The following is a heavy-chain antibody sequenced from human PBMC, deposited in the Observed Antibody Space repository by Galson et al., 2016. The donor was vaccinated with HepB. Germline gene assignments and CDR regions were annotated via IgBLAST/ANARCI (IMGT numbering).Heavy chain of an antibody. V-gene: IGHV3-53*01. Sequence: ALILSCASAGFTVSDHHVTWRRQAAGKGLGCVSVIFGRGNTYYADPVEGRFTISRDTARNTVYLHMNSLRTEDTAVYYCAGYGGNSVWGQGTLVTVSS. D-gene: IGHD4-23*01. CDR1: GFTVSDHH. CDR3: AGYGGNSV. CDR2: IFGRGNT. J-gene: IGHJ4*02.